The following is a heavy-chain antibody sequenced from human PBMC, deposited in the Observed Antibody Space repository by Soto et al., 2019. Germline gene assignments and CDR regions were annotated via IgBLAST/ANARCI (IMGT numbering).Heavy chain of an antibody. CDR3: ARDQEGITMIVGGT. CDR1: GDIFTSYG. CDR2: ISAYNGNT. J-gene: IGHJ5*02. D-gene: IGHD3-22*01. Sequence: ASVKVSCKASGDIFTSYGISWVRQAPGQGLEWMGWISAYNGNTNYAQKFQGRVTMTTDTSTSTAYMELRSLRSDDTAVYYCARDQEGITMIVGGTWGQGTLVTVSS. V-gene: IGHV1-18*01.